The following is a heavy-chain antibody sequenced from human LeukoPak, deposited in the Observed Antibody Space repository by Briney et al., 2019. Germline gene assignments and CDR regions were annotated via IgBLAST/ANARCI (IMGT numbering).Heavy chain of an antibody. Sequence: PGRSLRLSCAASGFTFSSYAMHWVRQAPGKGLEWVAVISYDGSNKYYADSVKGRFTISRDNSKNTLYLQMNSLRAEDTAVYYCARGAYSSSWSNFGYWGQGTLVTVSS. CDR2: ISYDGSNK. J-gene: IGHJ4*02. V-gene: IGHV3-30*04. CDR1: GFTFSSYA. CDR3: ARGAYSSSWSNFGY. D-gene: IGHD6-13*01.